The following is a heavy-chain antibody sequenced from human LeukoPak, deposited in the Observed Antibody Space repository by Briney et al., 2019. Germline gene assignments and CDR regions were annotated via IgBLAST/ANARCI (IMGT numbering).Heavy chain of an antibody. CDR2: ISSSSSYI. CDR1: GFTFSSYS. CDR3: ASSTSAVN. D-gene: IGHD6-19*01. J-gene: IGHJ1*01. Sequence: GGSLRLSCAASGFTFSSYSMNWVRQAPGEGLEWVSSISSSSSYIYYADSVKGRFTTSRDNAKNSLYLQMNSLRAEDTAVYYCASSTSAVNWGQGTLVTVSS. V-gene: IGHV3-21*01.